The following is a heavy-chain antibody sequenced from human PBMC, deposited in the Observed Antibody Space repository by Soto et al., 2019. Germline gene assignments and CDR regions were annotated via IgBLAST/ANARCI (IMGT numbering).Heavy chain of an antibody. CDR2: VYHTGNT. CDR3: AREQYNWKL. CDR1: GVSITDYY. J-gene: IGHJ4*02. Sequence: PSETLSHPCSVSGVSITDYYWTWIRHSPGKGLEWIGYVYHTGNTYYNPSLRSRVTISLDTSKNQVSLRLRSVTAADTAVYYCAREQYNWKLWGQGTLVTVSS. D-gene: IGHD1-20*01. V-gene: IGHV4-59*01.